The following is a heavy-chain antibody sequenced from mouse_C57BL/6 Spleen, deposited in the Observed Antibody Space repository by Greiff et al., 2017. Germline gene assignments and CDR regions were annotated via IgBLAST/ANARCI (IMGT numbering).Heavy chain of an antibody. V-gene: IGHV1-39*01. D-gene: IGHD2-5*01. CDR1: GYSFTDYN. CDR3: AREYYSNYYYYAMDY. Sequence: VQLKESGPELVKPGASVKISCKASGYSFTDYNMNWVKQSNGKSLEWIGVINPNYGTTSYNQKFKGKATLTVDQSSSTAYMQLNSLTSEDSAVYYCAREYYSNYYYYAMDYWGQGTSVTVSS. CDR2: INPNYGTT. J-gene: IGHJ4*01.